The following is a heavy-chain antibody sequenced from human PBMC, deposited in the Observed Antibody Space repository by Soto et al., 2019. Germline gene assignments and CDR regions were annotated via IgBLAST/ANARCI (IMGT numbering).Heavy chain of an antibody. D-gene: IGHD6-6*01. Sequence: GGSLRLSCEASGFTFNTYGMHWVRQAPGKGLEWVAVICYDGSNKYYADSVKGRFTISRDDSKNTLYLQMNSLRAEDTAVYYCAREIIAAQSGYYYGMDVWGQGTTVTVSS. CDR1: GFTFNTYG. V-gene: IGHV3-33*01. CDR3: AREIIAAQSGYYYGMDV. J-gene: IGHJ6*02. CDR2: ICYDGSNK.